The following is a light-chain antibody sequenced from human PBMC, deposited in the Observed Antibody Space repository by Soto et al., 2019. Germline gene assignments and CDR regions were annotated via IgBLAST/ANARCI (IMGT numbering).Light chain of an antibody. CDR2: EVS. Sequence: QSALTQPASVSGSPGQSITISCTGTSSDVGGYNYVSWYQQHPDKAPKLMIYEVSNRPSGVSNRFSGSKSGNTASLTISGLQAEDEADYYCSSYTSSSTLGHVVFGGGTKLTVL. J-gene: IGLJ2*01. CDR1: SSDVGGYNY. V-gene: IGLV2-14*01. CDR3: SSYTSSSTLGHVV.